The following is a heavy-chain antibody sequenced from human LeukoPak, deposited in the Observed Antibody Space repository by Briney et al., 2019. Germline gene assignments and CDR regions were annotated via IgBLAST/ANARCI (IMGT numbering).Heavy chain of an antibody. V-gene: IGHV4-34*01. J-gene: IGHJ4*02. CDR1: GGSFSGYY. D-gene: IGHD3-10*01. CDR3: ARGYGSGSYYVF. CDR2: INHSGST. Sequence: PSETLSRTCAVYGGSFSGYYWSWIRQPPGKGLEWIGEINHSGSTNYNPSLKSRVTMSVDTSKNQFSLKVRSVTAADTAVYYCARGYGSGSYYVFWGQGTLVTVSS.